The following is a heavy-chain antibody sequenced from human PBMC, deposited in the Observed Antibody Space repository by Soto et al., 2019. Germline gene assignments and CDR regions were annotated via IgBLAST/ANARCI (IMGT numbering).Heavy chain of an antibody. CDR3: AKHIAAAVFYYGMDV. CDR2: ISGGGGRT. D-gene: IGHD6-13*01. J-gene: IGHJ6*02. Sequence: ELQLLESGGGLEQPGGSLRLSCAASGFLFSNYAMTWVRQGAGKGLEWVSSISGGGGRTHYAGSVKGRFTISRDNSKDTVYLQMNSLRAEDTAIYYCAKHIAAAVFYYGMDVWGQGTTVTVSS. V-gene: IGHV3-23*01. CDR1: GFLFSNYA.